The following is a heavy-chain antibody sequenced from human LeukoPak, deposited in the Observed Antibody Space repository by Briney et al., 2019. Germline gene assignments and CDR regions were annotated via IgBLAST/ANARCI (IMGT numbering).Heavy chain of an antibody. CDR2: ISYDGSNK. J-gene: IGHJ6*02. Sequence: GGSLRLSCAASGFTFSSYGMHWVRQAPGKGLEWVAVISYDGSNKYYADSVKGRFTTSRDNSKNTLYLQMNSLRAEDTAVYYCAREVWGLTAAGTPYYYGMDVWGQGTTVTVSS. D-gene: IGHD6-13*01. CDR1: GFTFSSYG. CDR3: AREVWGLTAAGTPYYYGMDV. V-gene: IGHV3-30*03.